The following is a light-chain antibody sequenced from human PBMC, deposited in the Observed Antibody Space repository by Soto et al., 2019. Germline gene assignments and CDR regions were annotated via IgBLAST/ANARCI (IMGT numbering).Light chain of an antibody. CDR2: DVS. Sequence: QSALTQPASVSGSPGQSITISCTGTSSDVGGYNYVSWYQQHPGKAPKLMIYDVSNRPSGVSNRFSGSKSGNTASLTISGLQAEYEADYYCRSYTSSSTVVFGGGTKLTVL. CDR3: RSYTSSSTVV. CDR1: SSDVGGYNY. J-gene: IGLJ2*01. V-gene: IGLV2-14*01.